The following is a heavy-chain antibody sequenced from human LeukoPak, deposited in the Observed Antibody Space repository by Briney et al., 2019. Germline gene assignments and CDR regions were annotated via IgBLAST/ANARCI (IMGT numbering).Heavy chain of an antibody. CDR3: ARQVWSTGFLDY. CDR1: SGSISNYY. V-gene: IGHV4-59*08. Sequence: SETLSPTCTVSSGSISNYYWSWIRQPPGKGLEWIGYIDYTGSTNYNPSLKSRVTISLDTSKNQFSLKLTSVTAADTAVYYCARQVWSTGFLDYWGQGSLVTVSS. D-gene: IGHD2-8*02. J-gene: IGHJ4*02. CDR2: IDYTGST.